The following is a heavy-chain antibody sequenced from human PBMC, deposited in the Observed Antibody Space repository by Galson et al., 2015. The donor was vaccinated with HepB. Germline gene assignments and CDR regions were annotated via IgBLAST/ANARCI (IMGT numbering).Heavy chain of an antibody. CDR1: GFTFSSYS. CDR3: ARVCRGFLGIDY. D-gene: IGHD3-10*01. Sequence: SLRLSCAASGFTFSSYSMNWVRQAPGKGLEWVSSISSSSSYIYYADSVKGRFTISRDNAKNSLYLQMNSLRAEDTAVYYCARVCRGFLGIDYWGQGTLVTVSS. J-gene: IGHJ4*02. CDR2: ISSSSSYI. V-gene: IGHV3-21*01.